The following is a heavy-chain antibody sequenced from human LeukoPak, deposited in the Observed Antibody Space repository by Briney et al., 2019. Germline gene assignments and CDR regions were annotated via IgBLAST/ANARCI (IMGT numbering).Heavy chain of an antibody. J-gene: IGHJ4*02. V-gene: IGHV4-59*01. Sequence: PSETLSLTCTVSGGSISSYYWSWIRQPPGKGLEWIGYIYYSGSTIYNPSLKSRVTISVDTSKNQFSLKLSSVAAADTAVYYCARDLGYYFDYWGQGTLVTVSS. CDR1: GGSISSYY. CDR3: ARDLGYYFDY. CDR2: IYYSGST.